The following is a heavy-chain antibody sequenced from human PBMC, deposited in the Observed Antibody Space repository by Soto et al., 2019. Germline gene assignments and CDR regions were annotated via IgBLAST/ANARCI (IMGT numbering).Heavy chain of an antibody. CDR2: IIPIFGTA. D-gene: IGHD2-15*01. CDR1: GGTFSSYA. V-gene: IGHV1-69*01. Sequence: QVQLVQSGAEVKKPGSSVKVSCKASGGTFSSYAISWVRQAPGQGLEWMGGIIPIFGTANYAQKFQGRVRITADESTSTAYMELSSLRSEDTAVYYCASYCSGGSCYSSYYYGMDVWGQGTTVTVSS. CDR3: ASYCSGGSCYSSYYYGMDV. J-gene: IGHJ6*02.